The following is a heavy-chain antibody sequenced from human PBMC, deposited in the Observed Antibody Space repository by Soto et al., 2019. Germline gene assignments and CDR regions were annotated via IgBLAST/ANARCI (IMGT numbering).Heavy chain of an antibody. J-gene: IGHJ1*01. V-gene: IGHV4-34*01. D-gene: IGHD6-13*01. CDR1: GGSFSGYY. CDR3: ARGVRRIAAAGTPYFQQ. CDR2: INHSGST. Sequence: SETLSLTCAVYGGSFSGYYWSWIRQPPGKGLEWIGEINHSGSTNYNPSLKSRVTISVDTSKNQFSLKLSSVTAADTAVYYCARGVRRIAAAGTPYFQQWGQGTLVTVSS.